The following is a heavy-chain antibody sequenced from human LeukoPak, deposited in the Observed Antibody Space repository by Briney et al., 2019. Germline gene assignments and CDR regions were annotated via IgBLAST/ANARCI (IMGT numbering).Heavy chain of an antibody. J-gene: IGHJ2*01. Sequence: ASVKVSCKASGYTFTSYDINWVRQATGQGLEWMGWMNPNSGNTGYAQKFQGRVTMTSDTSTSTVFLELNTLISNDTAVYFCARDPGTTSWYLDVWGRGTLVTVSS. CDR2: MNPNSGNT. CDR3: ARDPGTTSWYLDV. V-gene: IGHV1-8*02. D-gene: IGHD1-7*01. CDR1: GYTFTSYD.